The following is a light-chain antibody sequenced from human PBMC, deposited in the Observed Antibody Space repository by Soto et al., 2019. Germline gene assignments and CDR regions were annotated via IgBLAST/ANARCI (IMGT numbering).Light chain of an antibody. CDR3: SSHAVSSNV. V-gene: IGLV2-8*01. CDR2: EVN. J-gene: IGLJ1*01. Sequence: QSVLTQPPSASGSPGQSVAISCTGTSSDVGGYNYVSWYQQHPGKAPKLMIYEVNKRPSGVPDRFSGSKSGNTASLTVSGLQAEVEADYSCSSHAVSSNVFGTGSKVTVL. CDR1: SSDVGGYNY.